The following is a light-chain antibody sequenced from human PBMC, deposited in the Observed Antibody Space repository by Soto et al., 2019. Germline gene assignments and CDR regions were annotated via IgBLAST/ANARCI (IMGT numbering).Light chain of an antibody. Sequence: PQPASVSGSPGQSITISCSGSSSNIGNNYLSWYQQFPGTAPKLLIYDNNKRPSGIPDRFSGSKSGTSATLGITGLQTGDEADYYCGTWDSSLSVHVFGTGTKVTVL. J-gene: IGLJ1*01. CDR3: GTWDSSLSVHV. CDR2: DNN. V-gene: IGLV1-51*01. CDR1: SSNIGNNY.